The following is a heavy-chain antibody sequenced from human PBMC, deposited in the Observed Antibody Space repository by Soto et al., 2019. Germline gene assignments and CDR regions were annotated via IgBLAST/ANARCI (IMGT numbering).Heavy chain of an antibody. CDR2: ITGSSIST. V-gene: IGHV3-23*01. CDR1: GFTFSNYA. CDR3: AKTVGPEHLTGTSLVNRFDA. D-gene: IGHD1-7*01. Sequence: GGSLRLSCAASGFTFSNYAMSWVRQAPGEGLEWVSAITGSSISTYYTESVEVRFTISRDNSKNTLYLQMTSLRAEYTAVYYCAKTVGPEHLTGTSLVNRFDAWGPGTLVTVSS. J-gene: IGHJ5*02.